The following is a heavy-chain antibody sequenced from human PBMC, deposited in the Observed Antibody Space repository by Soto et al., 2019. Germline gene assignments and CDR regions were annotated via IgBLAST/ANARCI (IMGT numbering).Heavy chain of an antibody. V-gene: IGHV3-9*01. Sequence: GGSLSLSCAASGFTFDDYAMHWVRQVPGKGLEWVTGINWNSGSIGYGDSVKGRFAISRDNAKNSLHLQMNSLSAEDTAFYYCVKDESINWYSGHFRHWGQGTLVTVSS. J-gene: IGHJ1*01. CDR3: VKDESINWYSGHFRH. CDR2: INWNSGSI. CDR1: GFTFDDYA. D-gene: IGHD6-13*01.